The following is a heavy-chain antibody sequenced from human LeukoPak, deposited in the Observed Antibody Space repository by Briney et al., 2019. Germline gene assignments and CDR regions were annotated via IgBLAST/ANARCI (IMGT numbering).Heavy chain of an antibody. J-gene: IGHJ4*02. V-gene: IGHV3-23*01. Sequence: GGSLRLSCAASGFTFSSYAMSWVRQAPGKGLEWVSAISGSGGSTYYADSVKGRFTISRDNSKNTLYLQMNSLRAEDTAVYYCAKTRTIFGVVAYYYFDYWGQGTLVTVSS. CDR2: ISGSGGST. CDR3: AKTRTIFGVVAYYYFDY. CDR1: GFTFSSYA. D-gene: IGHD3-3*01.